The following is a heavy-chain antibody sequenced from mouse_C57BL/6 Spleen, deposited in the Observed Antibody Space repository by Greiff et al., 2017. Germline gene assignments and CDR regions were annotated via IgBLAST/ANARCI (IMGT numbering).Heavy chain of an antibody. CDR3: AREDDYDRYYFDY. Sequence: EVKLVESGGGLVKPGGSLKLSCAASGFTFSSYAMSWVRQTPEKRLEWVATISDGGSYTYYPDNVKGRFTISRDNAKNNLYLQMSHLESEDTAMYYCAREDDYDRYYFDYWGQGTTLTVSS. CDR1: GFTFSSYA. J-gene: IGHJ2*01. CDR2: ISDGGSYT. D-gene: IGHD2-4*01. V-gene: IGHV5-4*01.